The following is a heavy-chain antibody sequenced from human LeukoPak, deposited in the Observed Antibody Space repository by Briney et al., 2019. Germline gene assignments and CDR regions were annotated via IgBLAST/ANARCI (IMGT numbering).Heavy chain of an antibody. Sequence: GGSLRLSCAASGFTFSNYNMNWVRQAPGKGLEWVANIRQDGSEKYYVASVRGRFTISRDNAKNSLYLQMNSLRGEDTAVYYCARLADYDSSGYFDYWGQGTLVTVSS. J-gene: IGHJ4*02. CDR2: IRQDGSEK. CDR1: GFTFSNYN. V-gene: IGHV3-7*01. D-gene: IGHD3-22*01. CDR3: ARLADYDSSGYFDY.